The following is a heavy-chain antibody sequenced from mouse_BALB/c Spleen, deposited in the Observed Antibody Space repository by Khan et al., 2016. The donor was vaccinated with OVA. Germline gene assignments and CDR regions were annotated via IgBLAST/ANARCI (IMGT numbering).Heavy chain of an antibody. D-gene: IGHD1-1*01. CDR1: GYTFTNYW. J-gene: IGHJ3*01. V-gene: IGHV1-7*01. Sequence: QVQLKESGAELAKPGASVKMSCKASGYTFTNYWMHWVKQRPGQGLEWIGYINPSTGYTEYNQKFKEKATLTADKSSSTAYMQLSSLTSEDSAVYYCVNHGSSSAWFTYWGQGTLVTVSA. CDR2: INPSTGYT. CDR3: VNHGSSSAWFTY.